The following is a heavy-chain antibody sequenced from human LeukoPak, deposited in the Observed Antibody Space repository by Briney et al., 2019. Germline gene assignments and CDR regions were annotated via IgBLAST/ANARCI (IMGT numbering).Heavy chain of an antibody. Sequence: GGSLRLSCAASEFTFSTFTMHWVRQAPGKGLEHVSAISTNGDITYYANSVKGRFTISRDSSKNTLYLQMGSLRAEDMAVYYCARLTSTIPDAFDIWGQGTMVTVSS. CDR3: ARLTSTIPDAFDI. CDR2: ISTNGDIT. D-gene: IGHD3-3*01. CDR1: EFTFSTFT. J-gene: IGHJ3*02. V-gene: IGHV3-64*01.